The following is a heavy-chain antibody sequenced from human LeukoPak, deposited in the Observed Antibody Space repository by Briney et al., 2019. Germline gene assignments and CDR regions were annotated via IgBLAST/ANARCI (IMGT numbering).Heavy chain of an antibody. CDR2: GHYSGST. CDR1: GDSNSSYY. D-gene: IGHD5-18*01. V-gene: IGHV4-59*08. CDR3: ARPTDTGTGLDY. J-gene: IGHJ4*02. Sequence: PSETLSLTCTVSGDSNSSYYWNWIRQPPGKGLEWIGYGHYSGSTNYNPSLKSRVTLSVDTSKNQFSLKLSSVTAADTAVYYCARPTDTGTGLDYWGQGTLVIVSS.